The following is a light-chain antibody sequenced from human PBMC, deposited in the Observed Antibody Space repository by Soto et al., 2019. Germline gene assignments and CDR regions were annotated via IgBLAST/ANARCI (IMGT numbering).Light chain of an antibody. J-gene: IGKJ2*01. CDR1: QSVSSSY. CDR3: HRYSSPFT. Sequence: EIVLTQSPGTLSLSPGQRATLSCRASQSVSSSYLAWYQQKPGQTPRLLIYGASSRATDIPDRFSGSGSGTDFTLTISRLEPEYFAVYYCHRYSSPFTFGLGTMLE. V-gene: IGKV3-20*01. CDR2: GAS.